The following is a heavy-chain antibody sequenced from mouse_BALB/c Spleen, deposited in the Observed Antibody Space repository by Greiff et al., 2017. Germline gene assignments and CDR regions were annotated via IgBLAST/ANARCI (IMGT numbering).Heavy chain of an antibody. CDR1: GFTFSSYT. Sequence: EVQLVESGGGLVQPGGSLKLSCAASGFTFSSYTMSWVRQTPEKRLEWVAYISNGGGSTYYPDTVKGRFTISRDNAKNTLYLQMSSLKSEDTAMYYCARQNYYGSSSSFDYWGQGTTLTVSS. D-gene: IGHD1-1*01. J-gene: IGHJ2*01. CDR3: ARQNYYGSSSSFDY. CDR2: ISNGGGST. V-gene: IGHV5-12-2*01.